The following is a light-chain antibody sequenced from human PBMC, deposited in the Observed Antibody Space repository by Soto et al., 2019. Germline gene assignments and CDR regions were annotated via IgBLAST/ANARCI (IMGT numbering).Light chain of an antibody. J-gene: IGKJ2*01. Sequence: IVLTQSPGTLSLSPGERATLSCRASQSVSPNFVAWYQQKPGQPPRLFILAASGRAAGIPDTFSGSGSGTDFSLTISRLEPEDCAVYYCHQYGSSPYTFAQGTKLEI. CDR2: AAS. CDR3: HQYGSSPYT. CDR1: QSVSPNF. V-gene: IGKV3-20*01.